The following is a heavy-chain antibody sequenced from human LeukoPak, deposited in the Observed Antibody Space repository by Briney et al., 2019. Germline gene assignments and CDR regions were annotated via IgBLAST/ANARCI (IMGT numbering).Heavy chain of an antibody. Sequence: PGGSLRLSCAVSGFIFDNYGMSCVRQSPGKGLEWVSGIGRNASRTGYGDSVRGRFTISRDNAKNSLYLQMNSLRAEDTAVYFCARALRIATNGVVTHHDAFDMWGQGTLVIVSS. CDR1: GFIFDNYG. D-gene: IGHD2-21*02. J-gene: IGHJ3*02. CDR3: ARALRIATNGVVTHHDAFDM. V-gene: IGHV3-20*04. CDR2: IGRNASRT.